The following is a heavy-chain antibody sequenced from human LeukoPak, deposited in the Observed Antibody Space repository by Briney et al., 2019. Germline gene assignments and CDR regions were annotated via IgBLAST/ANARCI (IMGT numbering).Heavy chain of an antibody. Sequence: SSEPLSLTCTVSGGSISSYYWSWIRQPTGKGLEWIGYLYYSGSTNYNPPLKSRVTISVDTSKNQFSLKLSSVTAADTAVYYCARASKVYYDSSGYYSVGFAYWGQGTLVTVSS. D-gene: IGHD3-22*01. J-gene: IGHJ4*02. V-gene: IGHV4-59*01. CDR1: GGSISSYY. CDR2: LYYSGST. CDR3: ARASKVYYDSSGYYSVGFAY.